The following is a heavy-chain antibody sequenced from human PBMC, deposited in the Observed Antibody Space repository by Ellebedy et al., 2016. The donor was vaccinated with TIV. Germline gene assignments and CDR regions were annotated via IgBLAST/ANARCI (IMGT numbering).Heavy chain of an antibody. V-gene: IGHV3-7*03. CDR3: ARGSGYCSSTSCSGETD. D-gene: IGHD2-2*01. CDR1: GFTFSTYW. J-gene: IGHJ4*02. CDR2: TKQYGSEK. Sequence: PGGSLRLSCAASGFTFSTYWMGWVRQAAGKGLEWVANTKQYGSEKYYVDSVKGRFTISRDNAKNSLYLQMNSLSSDDTAVYYCARGSGYCSSTSCSGETDWGQGTPVTVSS.